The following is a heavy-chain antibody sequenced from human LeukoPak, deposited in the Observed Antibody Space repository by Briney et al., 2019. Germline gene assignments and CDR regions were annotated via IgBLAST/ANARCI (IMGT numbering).Heavy chain of an antibody. J-gene: IGHJ6*02. V-gene: IGHV1-18*01. Sequence: ASVKVSCKASGYTFTSYGISWVRQAPGQGLGWMGWISAYNGNTNYAQKLQGRVTITGDTSASTAYMELSSLRSEDTAVYYCARDSKYYYGMDVWGQGTTVTVSS. CDR2: ISAYNGNT. CDR1: GYTFTSYG. CDR3: ARDSKYYYGMDV.